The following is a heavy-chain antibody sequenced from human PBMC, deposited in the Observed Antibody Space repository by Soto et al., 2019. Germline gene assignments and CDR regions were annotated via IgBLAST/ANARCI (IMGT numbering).Heavy chain of an antibody. J-gene: IGHJ3*02. Sequence: EVQLVESGGGLVQPGGSLRLSCAASGFAFGSSWMTWVRQAPGKGLEWVANIKGDGSAKSYLDSVRGRFTVSRDNAENSLFLQMNILRAEDTALYYCARDVSPVRGGYYLDALDIWGQGTMVTVSS. D-gene: IGHD1-26*01. CDR2: IKGDGSAK. CDR3: ARDVSPVRGGYYLDALDI. CDR1: GFAFGSSW. V-gene: IGHV3-7*05.